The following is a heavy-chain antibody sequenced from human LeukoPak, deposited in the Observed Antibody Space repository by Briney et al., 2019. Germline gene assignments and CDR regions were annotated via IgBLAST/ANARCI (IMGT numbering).Heavy chain of an antibody. V-gene: IGHV3-7*01. D-gene: IGHD1-1*01. CDR1: GFTFSSYW. Sequence: GGSLRLSCAASGFTFSSYWMSWVRQAPGKGLEWVANIKQDGSEKYYLDSVKGRFTISRDNAKNSLYLLMNSLRAEDTAVYYCASPANDLPYYYYMDVWGKGTTVTVSS. CDR2: IKQDGSEK. CDR3: ASPANDLPYYYYMDV. J-gene: IGHJ6*03.